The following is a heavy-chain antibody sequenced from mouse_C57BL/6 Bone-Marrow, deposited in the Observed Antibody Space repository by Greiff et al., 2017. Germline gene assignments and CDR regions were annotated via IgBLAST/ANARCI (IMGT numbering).Heavy chain of an antibody. CDR1: GYTFTSYW. V-gene: IGHV1-69*01. Sequence: VKLVESGAELVMPGASVKLSCKASGYTFTSYWMHWVKQRPGQGLEWIGEIDPSDSYTNYNQKFKGKSTLTVDKSSSTAYMQLSSLTSEDSAVYYCATSYYYGYFDYWGQGTTLTVSS. CDR2: IDPSDSYT. J-gene: IGHJ2*01. CDR3: ATSYYYGYFDY. D-gene: IGHD1-1*01.